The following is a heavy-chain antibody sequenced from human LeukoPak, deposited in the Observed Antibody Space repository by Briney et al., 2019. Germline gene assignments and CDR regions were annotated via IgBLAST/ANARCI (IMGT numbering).Heavy chain of an antibody. D-gene: IGHD1-26*01. V-gene: IGHV4-34*01. CDR1: GGSFSGYY. CDR2: INHSGST. CDR3: AIVRGGSYYPPDY. Sequence: SETLSLTCAVSGGSFSGYYWSWIRQPPGKGLEWIGEINHSGSTNYNPSLKSRVTISVDTSKNQFSLKLSSVTAAGTAVYYCAIVRGGSYYPPDYWGQGTLVTVSS. J-gene: IGHJ4*02.